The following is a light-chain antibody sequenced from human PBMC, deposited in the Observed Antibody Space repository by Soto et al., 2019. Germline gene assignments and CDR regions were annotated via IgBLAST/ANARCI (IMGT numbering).Light chain of an antibody. V-gene: IGKV1-33*01. J-gene: IGKJ4*01. CDR1: QDITNY. CDR2: DAS. Sequence: DIQMTQSPSSLSASVGDRVTITCQASQDITNYLNWYQQKPGKAPQHLIYDASNLETGVPSRFSGSGSGTDFTFTISSLQPEDIATYYCQQYDYLPLTFGGGTKVEIE. CDR3: QQYDYLPLT.